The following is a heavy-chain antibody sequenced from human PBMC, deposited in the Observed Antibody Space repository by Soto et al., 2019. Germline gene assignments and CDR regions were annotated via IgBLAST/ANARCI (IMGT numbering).Heavy chain of an antibody. Sequence: QVQLVQSGAEVKKPGASVKVSCKTSGYTFTNVGLSWVRQAPGQGLEWMGWISAYNGNTNYAQNFQGRVTMTTDTSTSTAYMELRRLRSDDTAVYDCARGGTPIDYWVQGTLVNVSS. CDR3: ARGGTPIDY. CDR2: ISAYNGNT. D-gene: IGHD3-16*01. J-gene: IGHJ4*02. V-gene: IGHV1-18*01. CDR1: GYTFTNVG.